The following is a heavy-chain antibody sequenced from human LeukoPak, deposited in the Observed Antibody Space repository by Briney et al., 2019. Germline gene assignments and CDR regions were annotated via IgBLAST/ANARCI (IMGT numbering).Heavy chain of an antibody. CDR2: CRDKADRSIT. J-gene: IGHJ4*02. CDR1: GFVLSDHS. Sequence: PGGSLRLSCVASGFVLSDHSMDWVRQAPGKGLGWVGRCRDKADRSITTYAASLKGRFTISRDDSQNSLYLQMSSLKIEDTAVYYCARDRRGSYDYWGQGTLVAVSS. CDR3: ARDRRGSYDY. D-gene: IGHD1-26*01. V-gene: IGHV3-72*01.